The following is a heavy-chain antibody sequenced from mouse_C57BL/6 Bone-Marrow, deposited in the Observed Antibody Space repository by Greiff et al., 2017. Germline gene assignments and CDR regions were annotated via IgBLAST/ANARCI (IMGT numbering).Heavy chain of an antibody. CDR1: GYTFTSYW. V-gene: IGHV1-69*01. CDR2: IDPSDSYT. J-gene: IGHJ1*03. CDR3: ARSHHGYHIWYFDV. D-gene: IGHD2-2*01. Sequence: QVQLQQPGAELVMPGASVKLSCKASGYTFTSYWMHWVKQRPGQGLEWIGEIDPSDSYTNYNQKFKGKSTLTVDKSSSTAYMQLSSLTSEDSAVYYCARSHHGYHIWYFDVWGTGTTVTVSS.